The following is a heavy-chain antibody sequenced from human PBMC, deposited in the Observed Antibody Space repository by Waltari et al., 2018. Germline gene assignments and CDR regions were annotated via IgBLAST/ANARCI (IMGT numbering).Heavy chain of an antibody. CDR3: ARPSSSGGGFEFDY. Sequence: QVQLVQSGAEVRKPGASVKVSCKASGYTFTSYDINWVRQATGQGLEWMGWMNPNSGNTGYAQKFQGRVTITRNTSISTAYMELSSLRSEDTAVYYCARPSSSGGGFEFDYWGQGTLVTVSS. J-gene: IGHJ4*02. V-gene: IGHV1-8*03. CDR1: GYTFTSYD. D-gene: IGHD6-6*01. CDR2: MNPNSGNT.